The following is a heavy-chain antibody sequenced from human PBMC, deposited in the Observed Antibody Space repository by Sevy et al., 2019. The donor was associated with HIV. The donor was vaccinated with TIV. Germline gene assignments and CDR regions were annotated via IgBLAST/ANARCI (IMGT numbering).Heavy chain of an antibody. J-gene: IGHJ4*01. D-gene: IGHD3-10*01. CDR2: IIAVFDTT. V-gene: IGHV1-69*13. CDR1: GGIFRSNA. Sequence: ASVKVSCKASGGIFRSNAISWVRQAPGQGLEWMGGIIAVFDTTHYAQKFQGRVTITADESRSTAYMELSSLKSEDTAVYYCARDKNYYVSGSFDYWGQGSQVTVSS. CDR3: ARDKNYYVSGSFDY.